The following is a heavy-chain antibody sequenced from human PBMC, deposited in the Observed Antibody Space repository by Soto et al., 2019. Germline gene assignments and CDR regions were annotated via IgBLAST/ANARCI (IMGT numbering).Heavy chain of an antibody. D-gene: IGHD3-10*02. CDR1: GGYISSDF. Sequence: SETLSLTCTVSGGYISSDFWTWIRRPPGKGLEWIGNIYYTGSATYNPSLKSRLIISLDTSKNQFSLNLTSVTAADTAVYYCATNPVRDYYYGLDVWGPGTTVTVSS. CDR3: ATNPVRDYYYGLDV. J-gene: IGHJ6*02. CDR2: IYYTGSA. V-gene: IGHV4-59*12.